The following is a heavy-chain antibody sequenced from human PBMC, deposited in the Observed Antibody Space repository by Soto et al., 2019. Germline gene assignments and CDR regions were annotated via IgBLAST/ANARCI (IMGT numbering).Heavy chain of an antibody. CDR3: ARDIVVVPAAPGTFGWFDS. D-gene: IGHD2-2*01. J-gene: IGHJ5*01. CDR2: ISAYNGNT. V-gene: IGHV1-18*01. CDR1: GYTFTSYV. Sequence: GASVKVSCKASGYTFTSYVISWVRQAPGQGLEWMGWISAYNGNTNYAQKLQGRVTMTTDTSTSTAYMELRSLRSDDTAVYYCARDIVVVPAAPGTFGWFDSWCQGPLVTVSS.